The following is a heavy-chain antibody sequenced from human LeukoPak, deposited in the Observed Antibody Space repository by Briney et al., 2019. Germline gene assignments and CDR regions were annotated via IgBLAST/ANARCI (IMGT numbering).Heavy chain of an antibody. J-gene: IGHJ6*03. CDR1: GGSISSGGYY. V-gene: IGHV4-31*03. CDR2: IYYSGST. CDR3: ARASDYSNYESRIYYYYHMDV. D-gene: IGHD4-11*01. Sequence: SETLSLTCTVSGGSISSGGYYWSWIRQHPGKGLEWIGYIYYSGSTYYNPSLKSRVTISVDTSKNQFSLKLSSVTAADTAVYYCARASDYSNYESRIYYYYHMDVWGKGTTVTVSS.